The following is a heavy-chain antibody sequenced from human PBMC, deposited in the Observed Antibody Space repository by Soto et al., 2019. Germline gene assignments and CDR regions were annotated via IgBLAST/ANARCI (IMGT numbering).Heavy chain of an antibody. D-gene: IGHD1-20*01. CDR2: VFYTGFT. CDR3: ATSQKGYNWNYFDH. Sequence: SETLSLTCAVSGGSISGSYYYWAWLRQSPGKGPKWIGSVFYTGFTSYNPSLESRVSVSVDTSKSQFSLKLSAVTAADTAVYYCATSQKGYNWNYFDHWGQGALVTSPQ. V-gene: IGHV4-39*01. J-gene: IGHJ4*02. CDR1: GGSISGSYYY.